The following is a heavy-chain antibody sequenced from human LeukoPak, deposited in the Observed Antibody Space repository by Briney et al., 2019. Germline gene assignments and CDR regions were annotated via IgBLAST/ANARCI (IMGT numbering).Heavy chain of an antibody. V-gene: IGHV7-4-1*02. CDR2: INTNTGNP. CDR1: GYTFTSYA. J-gene: IGHJ3*02. D-gene: IGHD3-16*02. Sequence: ASVTVSCKASGYTFTSYAMNWVRQAPGQGLEWMGWINTNTGNPTYAQGFTGRFVFSLDTSVSTAYLQISSLKAEDTAVYYCARVHRRSWVWGSYRYGPLDIWGQGTMVTVSS. CDR3: ARVHRRSWVWGSYRYGPLDI.